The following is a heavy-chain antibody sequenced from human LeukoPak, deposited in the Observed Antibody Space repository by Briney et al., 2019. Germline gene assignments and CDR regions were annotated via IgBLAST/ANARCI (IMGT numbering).Heavy chain of an antibody. CDR3: ARVVFGETYYYDSSGYLDD. D-gene: IGHD3-22*01. CDR1: VGTFSSYS. Sequence: EASVKLSCNASVGTFSSYSISWVRQPPGQGLEWMGGIIPIFGTANYAQKFQGRVTITADESTSSAYMERSSLRSEDTAVYYCARVVFGETYYYDSSGYLDDWGQGTLVTVSS. CDR2: IIPIFGTA. J-gene: IGHJ4*02. V-gene: IGHV1-69*13.